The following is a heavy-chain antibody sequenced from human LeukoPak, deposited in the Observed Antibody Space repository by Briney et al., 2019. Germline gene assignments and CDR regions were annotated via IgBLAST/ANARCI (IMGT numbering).Heavy chain of an antibody. CDR3: ARNRIQFAIYTFDM. D-gene: IGHD5-18*01. V-gene: IGHV1-18*01. Sequence: GASVKVSCKASDYTFTNFGINWVRQAPGQGLEWMGWISGYNGNTNYAQKLQGRVTMTTDTSTSTAYMELRSLRSDDTAVYYCARNRIQFAIYTFDMWGQGTMVTVSS. J-gene: IGHJ3*02. CDR2: ISGYNGNT. CDR1: DYTFTNFG.